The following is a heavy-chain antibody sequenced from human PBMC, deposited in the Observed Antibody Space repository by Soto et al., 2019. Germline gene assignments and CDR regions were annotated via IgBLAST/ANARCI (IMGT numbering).Heavy chain of an antibody. CDR2: ISYDGSNK. CDR1: GFTFSSYG. J-gene: IGHJ6*02. Sequence: QVQLVESGGGVVQPGRSLRLSCAASGFTFSSYGMHWVRQAPGKGLEWVAVISYDGSNKYCADSVKGRFTISRDNSKNTLYLQINSLRGEDTAVXXXXXDQXXXXXXXXXXXXGMDVWGQGTTVTVSS. CDR3: XXDQXXXXXXXXXXXXGMDV. V-gene: IGHV3-30*03.